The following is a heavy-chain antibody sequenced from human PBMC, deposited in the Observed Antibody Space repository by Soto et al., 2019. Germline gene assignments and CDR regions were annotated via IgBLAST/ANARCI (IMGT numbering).Heavy chain of an antibody. CDR1: GYTFTSYA. CDR2: ITAYNGNT. V-gene: IGHV1-18*01. Sequence: QVQLVQSGAEVKKPGASVKVSCKASGYTFTSYAISWVRQAPGQGLEWMGWITAYNGNTHHAQKLQGRVTMTTDTSTRTAYMALRSLRSDDTAVYYCARDLPYYYGSGSYEDYWGQGTLVTVSS. CDR3: ARDLPYYYGSGSYEDY. J-gene: IGHJ4*02. D-gene: IGHD3-10*01.